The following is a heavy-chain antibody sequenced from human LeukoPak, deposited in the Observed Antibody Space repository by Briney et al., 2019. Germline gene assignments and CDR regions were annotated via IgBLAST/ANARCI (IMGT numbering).Heavy chain of an antibody. CDR3: ASLVAATPANYYYYGMDV. Sequence: GGSLRLSCAASGFTVSSNYMSWVRQAPGKGLEWVSVIYSGGSTYYADSVKGRFTISRDNSKNTLYLQMNSLRAEDTAVYYCASLVAATPANYYYYGMDVWGQGTTVTVSS. CDR2: IYSGGST. D-gene: IGHD2-15*01. V-gene: IGHV3-53*01. J-gene: IGHJ6*02. CDR1: GFTVSSNY.